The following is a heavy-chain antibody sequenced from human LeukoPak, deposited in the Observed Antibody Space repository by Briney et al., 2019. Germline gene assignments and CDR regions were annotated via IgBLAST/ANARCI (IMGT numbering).Heavy chain of an antibody. J-gene: IGHJ6*02. CDR2: TYHRSKWYT. D-gene: IGHD3-10*01. V-gene: IGHV6-1*01. Sequence: SQTLSLTCAISGDSVSSKIAAWNWIRQSPSRGLEWLGRTYHRSKWYTDYAVSVKSRITIKADTSKNQFSLQLNSVTPEDTAVYYCGRIKYSGSGTYYSDYYYFGMDVWGQGTTVTVSS. CDR1: GDSVSSKIAA. CDR3: GRIKYSGSGTYYSDYYYFGMDV.